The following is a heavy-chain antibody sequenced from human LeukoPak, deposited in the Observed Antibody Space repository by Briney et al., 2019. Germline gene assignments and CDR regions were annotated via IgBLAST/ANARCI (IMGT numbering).Heavy chain of an antibody. CDR2: ISSSGSTI. CDR3: ARVLYSSWFDP. Sequence: GGSLRLSCAASGFTFSDYYMSWIRQAPGKGLEWVSYISSSGSTIYYADAVKGRFTISRDNAKNSLYLQMNSLRAEDTAVYYCARVLYSSWFDPWGQGTLVTVSS. J-gene: IGHJ5*02. CDR1: GFTFSDYY. D-gene: IGHD6-13*01. V-gene: IGHV3-11*04.